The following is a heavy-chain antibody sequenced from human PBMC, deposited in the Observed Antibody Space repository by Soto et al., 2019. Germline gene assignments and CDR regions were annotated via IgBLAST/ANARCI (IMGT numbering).Heavy chain of an antibody. CDR3: AREMGYCVSTSCPFDY. V-gene: IGHV3-30-3*01. D-gene: IGHD2-2*01. CDR1: GFILSSHA. Sequence: PGGSLRLSCTASGFILSSHAMHWVRQAPGKGLEWVAITSYDGSNKYHADSVKGRFTISRYNSKNTLSLQMNSLRAEDTTVYYCAREMGYCVSTSCPFDYWGQGTLVTVPS. CDR2: TSYDGSNK. J-gene: IGHJ4*02.